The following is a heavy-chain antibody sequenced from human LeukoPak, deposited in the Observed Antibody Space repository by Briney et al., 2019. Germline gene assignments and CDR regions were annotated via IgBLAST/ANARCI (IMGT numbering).Heavy chain of an antibody. V-gene: IGHV4-39*01. CDR3: ARHRVPYWYFDL. CDR1: GGSISSSSYY. CDR2: IYYSGST. D-gene: IGHD4/OR15-4a*01. Sequence: SETLSLTCTVSGGSISSSSYYWGWIRQPPGKGLEWIGSIYYSGSTYYNPSLKSRVTISVDTSKNQFSLKLSSVTAADTAVYYCARHRVPYWYFDLWGRGTLVTASS. J-gene: IGHJ2*01.